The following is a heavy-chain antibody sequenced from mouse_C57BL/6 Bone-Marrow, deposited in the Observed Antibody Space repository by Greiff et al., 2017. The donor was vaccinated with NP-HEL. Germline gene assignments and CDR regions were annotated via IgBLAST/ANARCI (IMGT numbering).Heavy chain of an antibody. D-gene: IGHD1-1*01. Sequence: EVKLVESGGGLVQPGGSLSLSCAASGFTFTDYYMSWVRQPPGKALEWLGFIRNKANGYTTEYSASVKGRFTISRANSQSILYLQMNALRTEDSATYYCARYRDYYGSDPYWYFDVWGTGTTVTVSS. V-gene: IGHV7-3*01. J-gene: IGHJ1*03. CDR1: GFTFTDYY. CDR2: IRNKANGYTT. CDR3: ARYRDYYGSDPYWYFDV.